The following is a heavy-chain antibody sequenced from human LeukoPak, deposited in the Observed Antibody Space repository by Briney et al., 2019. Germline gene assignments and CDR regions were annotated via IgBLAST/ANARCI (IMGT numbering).Heavy chain of an antibody. Sequence: PSETLSLTCAVCGGSFSGYYWSWIRQPPGKGLEWIGEINHSGSTNYNPSLKSRVTISVDTSKNQFSLKLSSVTAADTAVYYCARARLGYCSSTSCYHGNWFDPWGQGTLVTVSS. CDR3: ARARLGYCSSTSCYHGNWFDP. V-gene: IGHV4-34*01. CDR2: INHSGST. D-gene: IGHD2-2*01. J-gene: IGHJ5*02. CDR1: GGSFSGYY.